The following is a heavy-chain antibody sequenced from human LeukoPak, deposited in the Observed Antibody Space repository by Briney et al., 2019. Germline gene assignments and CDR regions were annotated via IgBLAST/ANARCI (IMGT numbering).Heavy chain of an antibody. D-gene: IGHD3-10*01. J-gene: IGHJ5*02. CDR2: MNPNSGNT. CDR3: ARGIMVRGVIITSRWFDP. V-gene: IGHV1-8*01. Sequence: ASVKVSCKASGYTFTSYDINWVRQATGQGLEWMGWMNPNSGNTGYAQKFQGRVTMTRNTSISTAYMELSSLRSEDTAVYYCARGIMVRGVIITSRWFDPWDQGTLVTVSS. CDR1: GYTFTSYD.